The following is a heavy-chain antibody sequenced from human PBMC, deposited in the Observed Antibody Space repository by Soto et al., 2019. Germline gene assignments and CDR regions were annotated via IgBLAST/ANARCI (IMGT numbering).Heavy chain of an antibody. CDR1: GFTFSSYA. J-gene: IGHJ4*02. CDR3: ARSREIIASAGSFDY. D-gene: IGHD6-25*01. CDR2: ISYDGSNK. V-gene: IGHV3-30-3*01. Sequence: PGGSLRLSCAASGFTFSSYAMHWVRQAPGKGLEWVAVISYDGSNKYYADSVKGRLTISRDNSKNTLHLQMKSLRAEDTAVYYCARSREIIASAGSFDYWGQGTLVTVSS.